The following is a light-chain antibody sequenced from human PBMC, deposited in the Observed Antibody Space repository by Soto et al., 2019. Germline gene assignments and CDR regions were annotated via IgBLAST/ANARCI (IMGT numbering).Light chain of an antibody. J-gene: IGKJ1*01. CDR2: DAS. CDR1: QSVRTY. V-gene: IGKV3-11*01. CDR3: QQRSSWPLGT. Sequence: EIVLTQSPATLSLSPGETATLSCRASQSVRTYLAWYQQKPGQAPRLLISDASDRAAGIPGRFSGSGSGTDFTLTISGLEAEDSAVYYCQQRSSWPLGTFGQGTKV.